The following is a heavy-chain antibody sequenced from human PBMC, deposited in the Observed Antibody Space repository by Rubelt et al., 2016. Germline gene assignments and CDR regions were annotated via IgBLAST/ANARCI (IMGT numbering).Heavy chain of an antibody. CDR3: ESDRHPWESSAWSGHYFDD. D-gene: IGHD3-3*01. CDR2: IFHDGST. Sequence: QVQLLESGPGLVKPSETLSLTCNVSGASIRTYYWNWIRQSPGKALEWIGHIFHDGSTTYNPSLKSRVAMSVDMSKNLFSLRLSSVTAADTAVYYCESDRHPWESSAWSGHYFDDWGKGTLVTVSS. CDR1: GASIRTYY. V-gene: IGHV4-59*01. J-gene: IGHJ4*02.